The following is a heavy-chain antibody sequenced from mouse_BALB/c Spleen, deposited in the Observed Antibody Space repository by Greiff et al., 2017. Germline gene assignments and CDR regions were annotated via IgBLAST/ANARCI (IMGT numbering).Heavy chain of an antibody. CDR2: ISSGSSTI. Sequence: EVQLVESGGGLVQPGGSRKLSCAASGFTFSSFGMHWVRQAPEKGLEWVAYISSGSSTIYYADTVKGRFTISRDNPKNTLFLQMTSLRSEDTAMYYCARETGSGAMDYWGQGTSVTVSS. CDR3: ARETGSGAMDY. V-gene: IGHV5-17*02. D-gene: IGHD4-1*01. CDR1: GFTFSSFG. J-gene: IGHJ4*01.